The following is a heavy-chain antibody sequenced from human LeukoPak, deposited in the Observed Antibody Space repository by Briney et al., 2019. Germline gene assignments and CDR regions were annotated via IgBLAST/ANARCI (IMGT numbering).Heavy chain of an antibody. D-gene: IGHD2-15*01. J-gene: IGHJ1*01. CDR3: AQQVGYCSSGSCYFTY. CDR1: GFIFSTYA. CDR2: ISNTGGST. Sequence: GSLRLSCAGSGFIFSTYAMTWVRQAPGKGLEWVSAISNTGGSTYYADSVKGRFTISRDKSKNTLSLQMNSLRAEDTAVYYCAQQVGYCSSGSCYFTYWGQGTLVTVSS. V-gene: IGHV3-23*01.